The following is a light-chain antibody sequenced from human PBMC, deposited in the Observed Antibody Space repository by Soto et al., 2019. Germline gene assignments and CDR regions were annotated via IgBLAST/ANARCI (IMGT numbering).Light chain of an antibody. J-gene: IGKJ1*01. CDR1: ESISSF. V-gene: IGKV1-39*01. Sequence: DIQMTQSPSSLSASVGDRVTITCRASESISSFLHWFQQKPGKAPKLLIYGASSLQSGVPSRFSGSGSGTNFTLTISSLQPEDFATYYCQHSYITPWTFGQGAKVEI. CDR3: QHSYITPWT. CDR2: GAS.